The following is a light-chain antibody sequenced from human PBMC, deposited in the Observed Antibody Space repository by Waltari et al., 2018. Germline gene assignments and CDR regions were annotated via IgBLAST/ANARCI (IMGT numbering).Light chain of an antibody. CDR2: MAS. CDR1: QSVCTW. CDR3: QQYSSFST. V-gene: IGKV1-5*03. Sequence: DIQMTQSPSTLSASVGDRVTISCRASQSVCTWLAWYQQKPGKAPKLLIYMASSLERGVPSRYSGSGSGAEFTLTISSLQPDDFATYSCQQYSSFSTFGQGTKVDI. J-gene: IGKJ2*01.